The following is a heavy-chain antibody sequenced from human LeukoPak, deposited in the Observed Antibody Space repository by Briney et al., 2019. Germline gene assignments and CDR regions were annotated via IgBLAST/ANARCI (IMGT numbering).Heavy chain of an antibody. J-gene: IGHJ4*02. CDR1: GSTFSSNS. Sequence: GGSLRLSCAASGSTFSSNSMNWVRRAPGKGLEWVSCISSSSNYIYYADSVKGRFTISRDNAKNSLYLQMNSLRAEDTAVYYCARSSNYYDSSGYYTSEGWHFDYWGQGTLVTVSS. CDR2: ISSSSNYI. D-gene: IGHD3-22*01. CDR3: ARSSNYYDSSGYYTSEGWHFDY. V-gene: IGHV3-21*01.